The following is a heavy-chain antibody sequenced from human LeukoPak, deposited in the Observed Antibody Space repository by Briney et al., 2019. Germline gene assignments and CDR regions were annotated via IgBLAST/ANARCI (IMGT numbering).Heavy chain of an antibody. CDR3: ARYYGNYVYFDY. CDR1: GGSISSGNYY. D-gene: IGHD4-11*01. V-gene: IGHV4-30-4*01. J-gene: IGHJ4*02. CDR2: IYYSGST. Sequence: MSSETLSLTCTVSGGSISSGNYYWSWIRQPPGKGLEWIGYIYYSGSTYYNPSLKSRVTISVDTSKNQFSLKLSSVTAADTAVYYCARYYGNYVYFDYWGQGTLVTASS.